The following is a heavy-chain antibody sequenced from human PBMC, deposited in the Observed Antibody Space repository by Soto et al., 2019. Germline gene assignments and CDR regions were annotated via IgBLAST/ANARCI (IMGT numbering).Heavy chain of an antibody. J-gene: IGHJ4*02. CDR2: ISAYNGNT. Sequence: ASVKVSCKASGYTFTSYGISWVRQAPGQGLEWMGWISAYNGNTNYAQKLQGRVTMTTDTSTSTAYMELRSLRPDDTAVYYCARDAHYDILTAYYEYWAQATLATVSS. V-gene: IGHV1-18*04. D-gene: IGHD3-9*01. CDR3: ARDAHYDILTAYYEY. CDR1: GYTFTSYG.